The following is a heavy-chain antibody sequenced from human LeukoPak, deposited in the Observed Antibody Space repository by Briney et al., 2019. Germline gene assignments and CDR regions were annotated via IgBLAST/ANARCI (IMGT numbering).Heavy chain of an antibody. J-gene: IGHJ5*02. Sequence: GESLKISCKGSGYSFTSYWIGWVRQMPGKGLEWMGIIYPGDSDTRYSPSFQGQVTISADKSISTAYLQWSSLKASDTAMYYCARQAAAGTGEYWFDPWGQGTLVTVFS. CDR3: ARQAAAGTGEYWFDP. D-gene: IGHD6-13*01. CDR2: IYPGDSDT. V-gene: IGHV5-51*01. CDR1: GYSFTSYW.